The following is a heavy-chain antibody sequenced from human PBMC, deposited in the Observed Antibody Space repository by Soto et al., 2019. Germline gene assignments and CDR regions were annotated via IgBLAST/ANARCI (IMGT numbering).Heavy chain of an antibody. CDR3: ARVITGYYYYGMDV. J-gene: IGHJ6*02. Sequence: GGSLRLSCAASGFTFSSYSMNWVRPSPGKGLEWVSSISSSSSYIYYADSVKGRFTISRDNAKNSLYLQMNSLRAEDTAVYYCARVITGYYYYGMDVWGQGTTVTVSS. CDR2: ISSSSSYI. V-gene: IGHV3-21*01. CDR1: GFTFSSYS.